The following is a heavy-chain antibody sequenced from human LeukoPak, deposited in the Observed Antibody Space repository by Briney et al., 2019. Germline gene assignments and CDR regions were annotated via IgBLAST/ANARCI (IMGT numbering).Heavy chain of an antibody. CDR2: MNPNSGNA. CDR1: GYTFTSYD. Sequence: EASVKVSCKASGYTFTSYDINWVRQATGQGLEWMGWMNPNSGNAGYAQKFQGRVTMTRNTSISTAYMELSSLRSEDTAVYYCARVFTMVRGAGNPGYWGQGTLVTVSS. CDR3: ARVFTMVRGAGNPGY. D-gene: IGHD3-10*01. V-gene: IGHV1-8*01. J-gene: IGHJ4*02.